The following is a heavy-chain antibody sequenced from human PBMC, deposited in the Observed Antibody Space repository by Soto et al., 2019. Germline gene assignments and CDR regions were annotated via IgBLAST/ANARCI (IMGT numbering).Heavy chain of an antibody. V-gene: IGHV1-3*01. D-gene: IGHD3-10*01. CDR1: GYTFTSYA. J-gene: IGHJ4*02. CDR2: INAGNGNT. Sequence: ASVKVSCKASGYTFTSYAMHWVRQAPGQRLEWMGWINAGNGNTKYSQKFQGRVTITRDTSASTAYMELSVLRSEVTAVYSCARDLGFGLSDYWGQGTLVTVSS. CDR3: ARDLGFGLSDY.